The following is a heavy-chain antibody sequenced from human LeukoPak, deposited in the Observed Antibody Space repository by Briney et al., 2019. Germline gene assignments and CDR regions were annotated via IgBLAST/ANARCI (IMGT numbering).Heavy chain of an antibody. CDR3: ARHDSSAYYNDY. V-gene: IGHV4-31*03. Sequence: PSQTLSLTCTVSGGSISSGGYYWSWIRQHPGKGLEWIGYIYYSGSTYYNPSLKSRVTISVDTPKSQFSLKLSSVTAADTAVYYCARHDSSAYYNDYWGQGTLVTVSS. CDR2: IYYSGST. J-gene: IGHJ4*02. CDR1: GGSISSGGYY. D-gene: IGHD3-22*01.